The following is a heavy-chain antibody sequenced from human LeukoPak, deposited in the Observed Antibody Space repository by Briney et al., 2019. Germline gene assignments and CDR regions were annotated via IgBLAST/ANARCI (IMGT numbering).Heavy chain of an antibody. CDR3: ARVEGGRWFREPTMDY. J-gene: IGHJ4*02. D-gene: IGHD3-10*01. Sequence: PGGSLRLSCAASGFTFDDYGMSWVRQAPGKGLEWVSGINWNGGSTGYADSVKGRFTISRDNAKNSLYLQMNSLRAEDTALYHCARVEGGRWFREPTMDYWGQGTLVTVSS. CDR1: GFTFDDYG. CDR2: INWNGGST. V-gene: IGHV3-20*01.